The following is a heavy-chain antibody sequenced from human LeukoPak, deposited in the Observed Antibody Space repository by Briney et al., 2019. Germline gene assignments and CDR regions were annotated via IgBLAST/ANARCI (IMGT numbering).Heavy chain of an antibody. CDR2: ISAYKGNT. CDR1: GYPFGSYG. Sequence: GASVKVSCKASGYPFGSYGMSWVRQAPGQGLEWMGWISAYKGNTNYAQKFQGRVTMTRDTSTSTVYMELSSLRSEDTAVYYCARDGESVAAAGTSHWFDPWGQGTLVTVSS. V-gene: IGHV1-18*01. J-gene: IGHJ5*02. CDR3: ARDGESVAAAGTSHWFDP. D-gene: IGHD6-13*01.